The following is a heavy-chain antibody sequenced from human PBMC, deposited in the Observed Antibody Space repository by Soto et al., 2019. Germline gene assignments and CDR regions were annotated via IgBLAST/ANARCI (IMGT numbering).Heavy chain of an antibody. CDR3: ARNRLRQYYYGMDV. CDR1: GYTFNNHW. D-gene: IGHD3-10*01. CDR2: IYPGDSDT. J-gene: IGHJ6*02. V-gene: IGHV5-51*01. Sequence: GESMKISCKGSGYTFNNHWIAWGRQMPGTGLEWVGVIYPGDSDTRYSPSFRGQVTISADKSISHVYLQWCSLKASDTAMYYCARNRLRQYYYGMDVWGQGTTVTVSS.